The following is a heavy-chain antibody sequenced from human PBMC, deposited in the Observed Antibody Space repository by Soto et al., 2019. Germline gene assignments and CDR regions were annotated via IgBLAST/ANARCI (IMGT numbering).Heavy chain of an antibody. V-gene: IGHV3-21*01. CDR3: TRDASRDSSARGWFDP. Sequence: PGGSLRLSCAASGFTFRSFTINWVRQAPGKGLERVSTISSNSAYIYYTDALRGRFTISRDNAKNSLHLQMNSLRAEDTAVYYCTRDASRDSSARGWFDPWGPGTLVTVSS. J-gene: IGHJ5*02. D-gene: IGHD6-13*01. CDR1: GFTFRSFT. CDR2: ISSNSAYI.